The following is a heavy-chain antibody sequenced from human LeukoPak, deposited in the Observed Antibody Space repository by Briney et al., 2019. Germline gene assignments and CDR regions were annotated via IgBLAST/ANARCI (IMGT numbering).Heavy chain of an antibody. V-gene: IGHV1-2*02. CDR1: GYTLTELS. D-gene: IGHD3-22*01. CDR2: INPNSGGT. Sequence: ASVKVSCKVSGYTLTELSMHWVRQAPGQGLEWMGWINPNSGGTNYAQKFQGRVTMTRDTSISTAYMELSRLRSDDTAVYYCARASRITMIPADYWGQGTLVTVSS. J-gene: IGHJ4*02. CDR3: ARASRITMIPADY.